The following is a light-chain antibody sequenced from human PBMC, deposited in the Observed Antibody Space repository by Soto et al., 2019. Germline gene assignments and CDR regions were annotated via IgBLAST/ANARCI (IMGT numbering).Light chain of an antibody. CDR3: LQHNSYPLT. J-gene: IGKJ1*01. CDR2: AAS. Sequence: DIQMTQSPSSLSASVGDRVTITCRASQGIGNDLGWYQQKPGKAPKRLIYAASSLQSGVPSRFSVSGSGTEFTLTISSLQPEDFAAYYCLQHNSYPLTFGQGTKVEIK. V-gene: IGKV1-17*01. CDR1: QGIGND.